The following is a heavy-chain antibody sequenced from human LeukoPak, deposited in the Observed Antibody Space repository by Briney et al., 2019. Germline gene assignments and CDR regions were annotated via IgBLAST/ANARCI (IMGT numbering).Heavy chain of an antibody. D-gene: IGHD3-3*01. Sequence: SETLSLTCTVSGGSISSYYWSWIRQPPGKGLEWIGYIYYSGSTNYNPSLKSRVTISVDTSKNQFSLKLSSVTAADTAVYYCAREMYYDFWSGYHSPGPLDYRGQGTLVTVSS. CDR1: GGSISSYY. J-gene: IGHJ4*02. CDR2: IYYSGST. CDR3: AREMYYDFWSGYHSPGPLDY. V-gene: IGHV4-59*01.